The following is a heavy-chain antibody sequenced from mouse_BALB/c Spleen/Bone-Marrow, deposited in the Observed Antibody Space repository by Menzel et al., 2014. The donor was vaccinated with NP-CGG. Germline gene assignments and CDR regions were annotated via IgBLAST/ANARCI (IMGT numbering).Heavy chain of an antibody. CDR1: GYAFXNYW. V-gene: IGHV1-54*01. D-gene: IGHD4-1*01. CDR2: INPGSGGI. J-gene: IGHJ3*01. Sequence: VQLQESGVELVRPGTSVKVSCKASGYAFXNYWIEWVKQRPGQGLEWIGVINPGSGGINYNEKFKGKATLTADKSSNTAYMQLSSLTSDDSAVYFCARELGRGFAYWGQGTLVTVSA. CDR3: ARELGRGFAY.